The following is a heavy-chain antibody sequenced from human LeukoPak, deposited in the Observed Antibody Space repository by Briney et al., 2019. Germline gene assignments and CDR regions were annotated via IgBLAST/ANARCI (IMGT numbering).Heavy chain of an antibody. J-gene: IGHJ6*03. CDR2: IIPIFGTA. CDR1: GGTFSSYA. D-gene: IGHD1-26*01. Sequence: SVKVSCKASGGTFSSYAISWVRQAPGQGLEWMGGIIPIFGTANYAQKFQGRVTITADESTSTAYMELSSLRSEDTAVYYCARDSLEELPTPYYYYYMDVWGKGTTVTVSS. CDR3: ARDSLEELPTPYYYYYMDV. V-gene: IGHV1-69*13.